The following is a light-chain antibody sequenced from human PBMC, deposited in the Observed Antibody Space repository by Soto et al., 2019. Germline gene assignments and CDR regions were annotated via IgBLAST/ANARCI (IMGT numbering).Light chain of an antibody. V-gene: IGKV1-5*01. CDR1: QSISSW. CDR2: DAS. Sequence: DIQMTQSPSTLSASVGDRVTITCRASQSISSWLARYQQKPGKAPKLLIYDASSLESGVPSRFSASGSGTEFPLTISSLQPDDFAADYCQHYNSYSSHATFGKGNKLEIK. J-gene: IGKJ2*01. CDR3: QHYNSYSSHAT.